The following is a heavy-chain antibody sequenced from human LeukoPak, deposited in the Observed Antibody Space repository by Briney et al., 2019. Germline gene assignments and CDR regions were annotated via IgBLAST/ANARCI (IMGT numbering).Heavy chain of an antibody. V-gene: IGHV3-23*01. J-gene: IGHJ4*02. CDR1: GFTFRTYA. Sequence: GGSLRLSCAASGFTFRTYAMSWVRQAPGKGLEGVSGISGSGGRTYCADSVKRRFTSSRDNSKDTLYLQMNSLRAEDTAVYYCERTVAVAGATGIFDSWGQGTLVTVSS. CDR2: ISGSGGRT. D-gene: IGHD6-19*01. CDR3: ERTVAVAGATGIFDS.